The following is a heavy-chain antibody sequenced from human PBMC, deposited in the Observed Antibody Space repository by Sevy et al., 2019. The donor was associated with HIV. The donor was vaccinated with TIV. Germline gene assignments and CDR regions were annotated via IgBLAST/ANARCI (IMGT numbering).Heavy chain of an antibody. V-gene: IGHV3-48*02. D-gene: IGHD2-2*01. CDR1: GFTFSSYS. CDR3: ARDRRDFIVPVSLYYYYGMDV. Sequence: GGSLRLSCAASGFTFSSYSMNWVRQAPGKGLEWVSYISSSSSTIYYADSVKGRFNISRDNAKNSLYLQMNSLRDEDTAVYYCARDRRDFIVPVSLYYYYGMDVWGQGTTVTVSS. CDR2: ISSSSSTI. J-gene: IGHJ6*02.